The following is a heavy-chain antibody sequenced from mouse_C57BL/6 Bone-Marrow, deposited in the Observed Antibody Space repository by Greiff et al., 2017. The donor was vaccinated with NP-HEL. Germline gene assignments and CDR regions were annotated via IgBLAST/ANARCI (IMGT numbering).Heavy chain of an antibody. D-gene: IGHD2-5*01. CDR3: ARGGYSNALYWYFDV. CDR1: GYTFTDYN. CDR2: INPNNGGT. Sequence: EVQLQQSGPELVKPGASVKIPCKASGYTFTDYNMDWVKQSHGKSLEWIGDINPNNGGTIYNQKFKGKATLTVDKSSSTAYMELRSLTSEDTAVYYCARGGYSNALYWYFDVWGTGTTVTVSS. J-gene: IGHJ1*03. V-gene: IGHV1-18*01.